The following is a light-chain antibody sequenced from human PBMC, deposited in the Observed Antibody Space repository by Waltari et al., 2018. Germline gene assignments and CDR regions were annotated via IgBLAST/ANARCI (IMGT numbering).Light chain of an antibody. CDR3: QAWDTTFWV. CDR2: QDD. Sequence: YELTQPPSVSVSPGQTATIPCSAANLGHKYTCWYQQRPGQSPVLIIYQDDKRPSGIPERFSGSSSGNTATLTISGTQAVDEADYYCQAWDTTFWVFGGGTKLTVL. V-gene: IGLV3-1*01. CDR1: NLGHKY. J-gene: IGLJ3*02.